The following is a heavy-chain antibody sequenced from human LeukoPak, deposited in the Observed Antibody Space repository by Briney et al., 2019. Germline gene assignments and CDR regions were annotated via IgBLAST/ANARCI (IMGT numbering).Heavy chain of an antibody. CDR3: ARQEARDYYYEGLDF. CDR2: ISYNGGRK. D-gene: IGHD3-22*01. V-gene: IGHV3-30*03. CDR1: GFTFSDYY. Sequence: GGSLRLSCAASGFTFSDYYMSWVRQAPGKGLEWVALISYNGGRKEYADSVKGRFTIDRDNSMNTVYLQMNGLRPDDTAIYFCARQEARDYYYEGLDFWGQGNLVTVSS. J-gene: IGHJ4*02.